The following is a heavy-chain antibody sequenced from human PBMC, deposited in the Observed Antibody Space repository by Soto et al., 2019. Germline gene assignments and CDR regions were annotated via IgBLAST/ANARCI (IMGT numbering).Heavy chain of an antibody. CDR1: GGTFSSYT. CDR2: IIPILGIA. V-gene: IGHV1-69*02. J-gene: IGHJ6*03. D-gene: IGHD2-2*01. Sequence: ASVKVSCKASGGTFSSYTISWVRQAPGQGLEWMGRIIPILGIANYAQKFQGRVTITADKSTSTAYMELSSLRSEDTAVYYCARVLYCSSTSCLPSNHYYMDVWGKETTVTVSS. CDR3: ARVLYCSSTSCLPSNHYYMDV.